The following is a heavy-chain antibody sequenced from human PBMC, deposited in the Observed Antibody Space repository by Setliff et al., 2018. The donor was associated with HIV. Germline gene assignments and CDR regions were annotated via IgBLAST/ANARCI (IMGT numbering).Heavy chain of an antibody. Sequence: PGGSLRLSCAASGFTFSSYWMSWVRQAPGKGLEWVANIKQDESEQFYVDSVRGRFTISRDNAKNSLYLQMNSLRAEDTAVYFCARVKASWYMDVWGKGTTVTVSS. CDR1: GFTFSSYW. J-gene: IGHJ6*03. V-gene: IGHV3-7*03. CDR3: ARVKASWYMDV. CDR2: IKQDESEQ.